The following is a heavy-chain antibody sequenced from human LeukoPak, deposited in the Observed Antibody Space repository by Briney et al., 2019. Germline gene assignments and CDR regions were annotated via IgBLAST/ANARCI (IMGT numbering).Heavy chain of an antibody. CDR1: GGSFSGYY. CDR2: INHSGST. Sequence: PSETLSLTCAVYGGSFSGYYWSWIRQPPGKGLEWIGEINHSGSTNYNPSLKSRVTISVDTSKNQFPLKLSSVTAADTAVYYCARTEESGYSYRYFGYYYYMDVWGKGTTVTVSS. CDR3: ARTEESGYSYRYFGYYYYMDV. J-gene: IGHJ6*03. D-gene: IGHD5-18*01. V-gene: IGHV4-34*01.